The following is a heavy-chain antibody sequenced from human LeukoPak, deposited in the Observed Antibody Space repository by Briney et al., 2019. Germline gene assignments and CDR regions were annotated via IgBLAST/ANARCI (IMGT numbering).Heavy chain of an antibody. J-gene: IGHJ4*02. CDR1: X. Sequence: XWSWIRXPPGKGLEWIGYIYYSGSTNYNPSLKSRVTISVDTSKNQFSLKLSSVTAADTAVYYCARVFYYGSGSYQLFDYWGQGTLVTVSS. CDR3: ARVFYYGSGSYQLFDY. D-gene: IGHD3-10*01. CDR2: IYYSGST. V-gene: IGHV4-59*01.